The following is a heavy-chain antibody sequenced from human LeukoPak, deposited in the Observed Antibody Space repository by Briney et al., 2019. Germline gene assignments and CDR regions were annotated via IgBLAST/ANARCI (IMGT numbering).Heavy chain of an antibody. Sequence: GGSLRLSCAASGFTFSTYAMSWVRQAPGQGLEWVSSINGDGGSTYYAESVKGRFTVSRDNSKNTLYLQMDSLRAEDTAVYYCAKAGAYYYDSSGPPFDYWGQGTLVTVSS. CDR3: AKAGAYYYDSSGPPFDY. CDR2: INGDGGST. V-gene: IGHV3-23*01. J-gene: IGHJ4*02. CDR1: GFTFSTYA. D-gene: IGHD3-22*01.